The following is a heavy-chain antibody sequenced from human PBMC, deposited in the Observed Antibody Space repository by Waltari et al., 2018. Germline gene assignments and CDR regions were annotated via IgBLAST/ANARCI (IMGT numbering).Heavy chain of an antibody. V-gene: IGHV4-59*01. CDR2: IYYSGST. D-gene: IGHD6-13*01. CDR1: GGSISSYY. CDR3: ARGGIAAAGTDTDAFDI. Sequence: QVQLQESGPGLVKPSETLSLTCTVSGGSISSYYWSWIRQPPGKGLEWIGYIYYSGSTNYNPALKSRVTISVDTSKNQFSLKLSSVTAADTAVYYCARGGIAAAGTDTDAFDIWGQGTMVTVSS. J-gene: IGHJ3*02.